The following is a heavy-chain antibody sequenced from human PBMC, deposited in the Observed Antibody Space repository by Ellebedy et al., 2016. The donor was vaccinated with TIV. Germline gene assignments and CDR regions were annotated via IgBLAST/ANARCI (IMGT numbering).Heavy chain of an antibody. CDR1: GFTFSSYW. J-gene: IGHJ4*02. D-gene: IGHD3-10*01. Sequence: GESLKISXAASGFTFSSYWMHWVRQAPGKGLVWVSRINSDGSSTSSADSVKGRFTISRDNAKNTLYLQMNSLRAEDTAVYYCARGGSRGGVRYWGQGTLVTVSS. CDR2: INSDGSST. V-gene: IGHV3-74*01. CDR3: ARGGSRGGVRY.